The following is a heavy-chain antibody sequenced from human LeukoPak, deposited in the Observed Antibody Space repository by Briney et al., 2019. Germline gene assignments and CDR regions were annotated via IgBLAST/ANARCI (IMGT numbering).Heavy chain of an antibody. Sequence: SETLSLTCAVYGGSFSGYYWSWIRQPPGKALEWIGEISHSGSTNYNPSLKSRVTISVDTSKNQFSLKLSSVTAADTAVYYCARGRSYYYGSGSHRPFDPWGQGTLVTVSS. J-gene: IGHJ5*02. V-gene: IGHV4-34*01. D-gene: IGHD3-10*01. CDR2: ISHSGST. CDR1: GGSFSGYY. CDR3: ARGRSYYYGSGSHRPFDP.